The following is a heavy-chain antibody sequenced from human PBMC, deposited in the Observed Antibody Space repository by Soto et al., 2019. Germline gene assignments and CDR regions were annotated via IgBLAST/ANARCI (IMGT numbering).Heavy chain of an antibody. Sequence: GASVKVSCKASGYTFTSYGISWVRQAPGQGLEWMGWISAYNGNTSYAQKLQGRVTMTTDTSTSTAYMELRRLRSDDTAVYYCARDEAFPYDILTGYYYYYGMDVWGQGTTVTVSS. CDR1: GYTFTSYG. CDR2: ISAYNGNT. D-gene: IGHD3-9*01. V-gene: IGHV1-18*01. J-gene: IGHJ6*02. CDR3: ARDEAFPYDILTGYYYYYGMDV.